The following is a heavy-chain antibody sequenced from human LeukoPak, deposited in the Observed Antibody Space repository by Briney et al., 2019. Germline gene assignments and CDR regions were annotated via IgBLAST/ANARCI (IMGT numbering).Heavy chain of an antibody. D-gene: IGHD3-10*01. CDR2: INPDSGGT. V-gene: IGHV1-2*02. CDR1: GYTFTGYY. Sequence: ASVKVSCKASGYTFTGYYMNWVRQAPGQGLEWMGWINPDSGGTNSAENFPGRVTMTRDTSISTAYMELSSLRSDDTAVYYCARGGDGSGSYYNAEGDYWGQGTLVTVSS. J-gene: IGHJ4*02. CDR3: ARGGDGSGSYYNAEGDY.